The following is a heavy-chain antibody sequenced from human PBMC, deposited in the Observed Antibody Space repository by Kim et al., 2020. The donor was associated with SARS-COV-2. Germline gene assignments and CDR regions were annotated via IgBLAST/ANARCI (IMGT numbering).Heavy chain of an antibody. CDR3: ARDSIAAAEYFQH. J-gene: IGHJ1*01. V-gene: IGHV4-39*07. Sequence: SETLSLTCTVSGGSISSSSYYWGWIRQPPGKGLEWIGSIYYSGSTYYNPSLKSRVTISVDTSKNQFSLKLSSVTAADTAVYHCARDSIAAAEYFQHWGQG. CDR2: IYYSGST. CDR1: GGSISSSSYY. D-gene: IGHD6-13*01.